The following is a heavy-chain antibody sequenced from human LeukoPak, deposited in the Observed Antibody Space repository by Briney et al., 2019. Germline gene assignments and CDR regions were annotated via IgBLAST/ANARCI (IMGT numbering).Heavy chain of an antibody. CDR1: GGTFSSYA. CDR2: IIPIFGTV. CDR3: ARVSTEVDTAMAVFDY. D-gene: IGHD5-18*01. J-gene: IGHJ4*02. Sequence: SVKVSCKASGGTFSSYAISWVRQAPGQGLEWMGRIIPIFGTVNYAQKFQGRVTMTTDESTSTAYMELSSLRSEDTAVYYCARVSTEVDTAMAVFDYWGQGTLVTVSS. V-gene: IGHV1-69*05.